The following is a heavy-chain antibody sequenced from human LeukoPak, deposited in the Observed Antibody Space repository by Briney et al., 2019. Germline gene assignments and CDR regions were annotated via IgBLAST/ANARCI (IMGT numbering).Heavy chain of an antibody. Sequence: AGGSLRLSCAASGFTFSDAWMSWVRQAPGRGLEWVSSILGSGGGDTTYYEDSVKGRFTISRDNSKNTLYLQMNSLRAEDTAVYFCAKEEWLGKMNYFDYWGQGTLVTVSS. D-gene: IGHD3-3*01. CDR3: AKEEWLGKMNYFDY. J-gene: IGHJ4*02. CDR1: GFTFSDAW. V-gene: IGHV3-23*01. CDR2: ILGSGGGDTT.